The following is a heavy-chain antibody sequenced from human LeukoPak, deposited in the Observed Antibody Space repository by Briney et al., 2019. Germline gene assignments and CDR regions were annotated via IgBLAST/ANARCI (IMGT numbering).Heavy chain of an antibody. V-gene: IGHV3-30-3*01. J-gene: IGHJ4*02. D-gene: IGHD5-24*01. CDR2: ISYNGVNK. CDR1: GFTFGDYA. CDR3: ARAKDGTNILDY. Sequence: PGGSLRLSCAASGFTFGDYAMHWVRQAPGKGLEWVTLISYNGVNKYYADSVKGRFTISRDNSKNTLYLQMDSLRAEDTAVYYCARAKDGTNILDYWGQGTLVTVSS.